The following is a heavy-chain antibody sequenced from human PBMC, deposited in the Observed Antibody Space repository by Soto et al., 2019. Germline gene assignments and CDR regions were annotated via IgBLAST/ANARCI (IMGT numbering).Heavy chain of an antibody. Sequence: SVKVSCKASGGTFSSYAISWVRQAPGQGLEWMGGIIPIFGTANYAQKFQGRVTITADESTSTAYMELSSLRSEDTAVYYCARAAVLRSYYYYYGMDVWGQGTTVTVSS. D-gene: IGHD3-3*01. J-gene: IGHJ6*02. CDR1: GGTFSSYA. CDR3: ARAAVLRSYYYYYGMDV. CDR2: IIPIFGTA. V-gene: IGHV1-69*13.